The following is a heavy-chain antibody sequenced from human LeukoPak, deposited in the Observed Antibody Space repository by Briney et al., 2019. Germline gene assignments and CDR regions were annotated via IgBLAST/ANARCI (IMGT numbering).Heavy chain of an antibody. V-gene: IGHV3-30*04. Sequence: GGSLRLSCAASGFPFSSYTMHWVRQAPGKGLEWVAVISYDGSNKYYADSVKGRFTISRDNSKNTPYLQMNSLRAEDTAVYYCTGRIVQGELRVFWGQGTLVTVSS. D-gene: IGHD1-26*01. J-gene: IGHJ4*02. CDR1: GFPFSSYT. CDR3: TGRIVQGELRVF. CDR2: ISYDGSNK.